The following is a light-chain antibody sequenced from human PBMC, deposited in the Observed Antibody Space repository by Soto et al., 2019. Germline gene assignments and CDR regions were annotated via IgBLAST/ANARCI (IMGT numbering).Light chain of an antibody. Sequence: QSALTQPASVSGSPGQSITISCTGTSSDFGTYNLVSWYQQDPGKAPKLMIYEGSKRPSGVSNRFSGSKSGNTASLTISGLQAEDEADYCCCSCAGGTTYVFGTGTKVTVL. CDR3: CSCAGGTTYV. CDR2: EGS. CDR1: SSDFGTYNL. V-gene: IGLV2-23*01. J-gene: IGLJ1*01.